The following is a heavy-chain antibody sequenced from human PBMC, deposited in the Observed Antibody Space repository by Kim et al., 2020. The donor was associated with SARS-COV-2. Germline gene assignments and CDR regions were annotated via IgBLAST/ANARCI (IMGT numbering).Heavy chain of an antibody. CDR1: GGSISSYY. CDR3: ARWRGGDYYGMDV. V-gene: IGHV4-59*13. J-gene: IGHJ6*02. Sequence: SETLSLTCTVSGGSISSYYWSWIRQPPGKGLEWIGYIYYSGSTNYNPSLKSRVTISVDTSKNQFSLKLSSVTAADTAVYYCARWRGGDYYGMDVWGQGTTVTVSS. D-gene: IGHD3-16*01. CDR2: IYYSGST.